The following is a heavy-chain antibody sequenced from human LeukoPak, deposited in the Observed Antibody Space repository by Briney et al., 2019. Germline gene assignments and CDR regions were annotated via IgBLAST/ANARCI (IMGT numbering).Heavy chain of an antibody. CDR1: GFTVSSNY. CDR2: IYSGGST. V-gene: IGHV3-66*01. CDR3: ARVIYGSGSSHFDY. J-gene: IGHJ4*02. Sequence: GGSLRLSCAASGFTVSSNYMSWVRQAPGKGLEWVSVIYSGGSTYYADSVKGRFTISRDNSKNTLYLQMNSLRAEDTAVYYCARVIYGSGSSHFDYWGQGTLVTVSS. D-gene: IGHD3-10*01.